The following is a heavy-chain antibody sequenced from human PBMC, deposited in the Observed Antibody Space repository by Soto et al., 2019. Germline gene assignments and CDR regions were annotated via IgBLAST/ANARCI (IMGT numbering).Heavy chain of an antibody. CDR1: GFTLNNAW. J-gene: IGHJ4*02. V-gene: IGHV3-15*07. Sequence: EVQLVDSGGGLFKPGGSLRLSCAASGFTLNNAWMNWVRQAPGKGLEWVGRIKGKADGGTTDYAVSVRGRFIISRDDSKSKLYLQMNGLQTEDTAMYYCTTDIWVVRGIGQWGQGTRVTVSS. CDR3: TTDIWVVRGIGQ. D-gene: IGHD3-16*01. CDR2: IKGKADGGTT.